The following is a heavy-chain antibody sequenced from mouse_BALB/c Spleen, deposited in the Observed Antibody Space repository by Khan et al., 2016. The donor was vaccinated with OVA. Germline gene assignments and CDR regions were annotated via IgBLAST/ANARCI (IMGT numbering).Heavy chain of an antibody. V-gene: IGHV3-6*02. Sequence: EVQLQESGPGLVKPSQSLSLTCSVTGYSITSGYRWNWIRQFPGNKLEWMGYISYDGSNNYNPSLKNRISITRDPSKNHFFLKLSSVTTEDTATDDCARGGAVVPYWYFDVWGAGTTVTVSS. CDR2: ISYDGSN. D-gene: IGHD1-1*01. CDR3: ARGGAVVPYWYFDV. J-gene: IGHJ1*01. CDR1: GYSITSGYR.